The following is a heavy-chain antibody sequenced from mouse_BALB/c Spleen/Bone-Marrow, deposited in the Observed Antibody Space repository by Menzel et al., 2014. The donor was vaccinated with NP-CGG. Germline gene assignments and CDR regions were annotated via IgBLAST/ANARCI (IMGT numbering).Heavy chain of an antibody. CDR3: ARESFYDGYYEGYAMDY. J-gene: IGHJ4*01. D-gene: IGHD2-3*01. Sequence: VQLQQSGPELVKPGASMKISCKASGYSFTGYTMNWVKQSHGKNLEWIGLINPYNGGTSYNQKFKGKATLTVDKSSSTAYMELLSLTSEDSAVYYCARESFYDGYYEGYAMDYWGQGTSVTVSS. CDR1: GYSFTGYT. CDR2: INPYNGGT. V-gene: IGHV1-18*01.